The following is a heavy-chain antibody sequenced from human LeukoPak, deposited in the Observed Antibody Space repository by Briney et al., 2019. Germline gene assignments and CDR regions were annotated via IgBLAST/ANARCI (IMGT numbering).Heavy chain of an antibody. D-gene: IGHD3-22*01. Sequence: SETLSLTCTVSGYSISSGYYWGWIRQPPGKGLEWIGSIYHSGSTYYNPSLKSRVTISVDTSKNQFSLKLSSVTAADTAVYYCAGMSSLLPDYWGQGTLVTVSS. V-gene: IGHV4-38-2*02. J-gene: IGHJ4*02. CDR1: GYSISSGYY. CDR3: AGMSSLLPDY. CDR2: IYHSGST.